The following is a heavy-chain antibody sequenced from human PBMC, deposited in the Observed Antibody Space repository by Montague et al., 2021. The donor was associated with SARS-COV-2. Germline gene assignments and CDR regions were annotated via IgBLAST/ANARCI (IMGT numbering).Heavy chain of an antibody. J-gene: IGHJ4*02. Sequence: SLRLSCAASGFTFSSYAMSWVRQAPGKGLEWVSAISGSGGSTYYADSVKGRFTISRGNSKNTLYLQMNSLRAEDTAVYYCAKSGYDYIWGSYRSTGHFDYWGQGTLVTVSS. D-gene: IGHD3-16*02. CDR3: AKSGYDYIWGSYRSTGHFDY. CDR2: ISGSGGST. V-gene: IGHV3-23*01. CDR1: GFTFSSYA.